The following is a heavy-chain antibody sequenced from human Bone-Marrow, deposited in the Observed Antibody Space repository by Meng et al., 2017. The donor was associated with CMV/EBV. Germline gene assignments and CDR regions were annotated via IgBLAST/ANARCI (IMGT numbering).Heavy chain of an antibody. CDR2: VNPNSGGT. D-gene: IGHD1-20*01. J-gene: IGHJ6*02. CDR3: ATFYNWNYHHGMDD. V-gene: IGHV1-2*02. CDR1: GYSFTGYY. Sequence: ASVKVSCEASGYSFTGYYMHWVRQAPGQGLEWMGWVNPNSGGTNYAQKFQGRVTMTRDTSISTAYVELSRLRSDDTAVYYCATFYNWNYHHGMDDWGQGTTVTVSS.